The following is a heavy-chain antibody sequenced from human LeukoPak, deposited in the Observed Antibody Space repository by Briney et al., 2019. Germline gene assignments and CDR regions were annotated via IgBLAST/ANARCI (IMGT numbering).Heavy chain of an antibody. CDR3: AKDRVAAGGYFDY. J-gene: IGHJ4*02. V-gene: IGHV3-53*05. D-gene: IGHD6-13*01. Sequence: PGGSLRLSCAASGFTVSSKYMSWVRQAPGKGLEWVSVIYSGGSTYYADSVKGRFTISRDNSKNTLYLQMNSLRAEDTAVYYCAKDRVAAGGYFDYWGQGTLVTLSS. CDR1: GFTVSSKY. CDR2: IYSGGST.